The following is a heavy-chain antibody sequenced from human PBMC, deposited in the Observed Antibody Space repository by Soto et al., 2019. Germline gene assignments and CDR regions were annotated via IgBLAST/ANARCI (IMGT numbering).Heavy chain of an antibody. Sequence: QVQLQESGPGLVKPSETLSLTCTVSGGSITNSYCSWFRQPPGKGLEWIGYIQYSGYSAYNLSLKRRVTMSMDTSKTQFSLMLESVTATDTAVYYCARHGFGSLHGLVAVWGQGTTVIVSS. V-gene: IGHV4-59*08. CDR1: GGSITNSY. CDR2: IQYSGYS. J-gene: IGHJ6*02. D-gene: IGHD3-10*01. CDR3: ARHGFGSLHGLVAV.